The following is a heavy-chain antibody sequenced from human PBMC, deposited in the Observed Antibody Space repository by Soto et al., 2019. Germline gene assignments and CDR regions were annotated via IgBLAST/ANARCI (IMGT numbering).Heavy chain of an antibody. CDR1: GKSLSGYY. CDR2: INHSGNT. CDR3: ARHHVRGRTIAGAAEF. Sequence: QVQLQQWGAGLLKPSETLSLTCAVYGKSLSGYYWSWIRQPPGKALEWIGEINHSGNTNYNPSLKSRVTVSVDTSKNQLLLNLGSVTAADTAMYYCARHHVRGRTIAGAAEFWGQGTLVTVSS. J-gene: IGHJ4*02. D-gene: IGHD1-26*01. V-gene: IGHV4-34*01.